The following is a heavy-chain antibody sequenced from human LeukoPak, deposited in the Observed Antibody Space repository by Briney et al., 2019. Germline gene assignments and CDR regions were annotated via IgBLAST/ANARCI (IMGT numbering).Heavy chain of an antibody. D-gene: IGHD3-22*01. CDR1: GNTFISDE. J-gene: IGHJ6*03. V-gene: IGHV1-8*02. CDR3: ARNVGHFYYDGSGSELYYYCLDV. CDR2: MSANSGNA. Sequence: GASVKVSCKASGNTFISDEINWVRQATGQGLEWMGWMSANSGNAASAQKFQGRLTMTRNTSISTAYMELSSLNSDDTAVYYCARNVGHFYYDGSGSELYYYCLDVWGKGTTVTVSS.